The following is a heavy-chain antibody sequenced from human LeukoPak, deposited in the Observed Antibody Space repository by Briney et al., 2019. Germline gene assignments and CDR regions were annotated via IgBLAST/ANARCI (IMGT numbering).Heavy chain of an antibody. Sequence: SETLSLTRTVSGGSISSGGYYWSWIRQHPGKGLEWIGYIYYSGSTYYNPSLKSRVTISVDTSKNQFSLKLSSVTAADTAVYYCARGYYDSSGYGFDYWGQGTLVTVSS. CDR1: GGSISSGGYY. CDR2: IYYSGST. D-gene: IGHD3-22*01. J-gene: IGHJ4*02. CDR3: ARGYYDSSGYGFDY. V-gene: IGHV4-31*03.